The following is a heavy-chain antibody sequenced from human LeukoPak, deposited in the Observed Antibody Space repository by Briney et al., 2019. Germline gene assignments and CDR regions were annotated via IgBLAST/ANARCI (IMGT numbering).Heavy chain of an antibody. V-gene: IGHV3-30*02. J-gene: IGHJ4*02. D-gene: IGHD3-10*01. CDR1: GFTFSSYG. CDR3: ARLSYDSGTHYTVYKY. CDR2: IRYDGSNK. Sequence: GGSMRLSCAASGFTFSSYGIHWVRQAPGKGLEWVAFIRYDGSNKYYTDSVKGRFTISRDNSKNTLYLQMNSLRAEDTAVYYCARLSYDSGTHYTVYKYWGQGTLVTVSS.